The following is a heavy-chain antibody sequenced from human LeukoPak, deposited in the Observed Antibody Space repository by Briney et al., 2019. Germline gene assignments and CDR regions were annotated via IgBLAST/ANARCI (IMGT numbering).Heavy chain of an antibody. CDR1: GFSISNDW. Sequence: GGSLRLSCAAYGFSISNDWMSWVRQAPGKGLEWVARVKSRSAGETTDYAAPVKGRFTISRDDSKNTLYLQMNSLKTEDTAVYYCTLIQGWGSGSYYRDFWGQGTLVTVSS. CDR3: TLIQGWGSGSYYRDF. V-gene: IGHV3-15*01. D-gene: IGHD3-10*01. J-gene: IGHJ4*02. CDR2: VKSRSAGETT.